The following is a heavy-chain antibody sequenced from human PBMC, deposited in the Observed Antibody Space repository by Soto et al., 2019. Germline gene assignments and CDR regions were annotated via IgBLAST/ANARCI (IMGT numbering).Heavy chain of an antibody. V-gene: IGHV3-33*01. Sequence: QVQLVESGGGVVQPGRSLRLSCAASGFTFSSYGMHWVRQAPGKGLEWVAVIWYDGSNKYYADSVKGRFTISRDNSQNTLYLQMNSLRAEDTAVDSCARDGGEYGDYVEYYYGMDVWGQGTTVTVSS. CDR2: IWYDGSNK. CDR1: GFTFSSYG. CDR3: ARDGGEYGDYVEYYYGMDV. D-gene: IGHD4-17*01. J-gene: IGHJ6*02.